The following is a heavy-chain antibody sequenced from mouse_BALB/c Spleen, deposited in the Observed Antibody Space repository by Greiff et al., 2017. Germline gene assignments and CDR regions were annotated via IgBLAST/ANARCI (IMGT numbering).Heavy chain of an antibody. Sequence: EVKLVESGGGLVQPGGSLKLSCAASGFTFSSFGMHWVRQAPEKGLEWVAYISSGSSTIYYADTVKGRFTISRDNPKNTLFLQMTSLRSEDTAMYYCAKNYQDYAMDYWGQGTSVTVSS. D-gene: IGHD1-1*01. V-gene: IGHV5-17*02. CDR2: ISSGSSTI. J-gene: IGHJ4*01. CDR1: GFTFSSFG. CDR3: AKNYQDYAMDY.